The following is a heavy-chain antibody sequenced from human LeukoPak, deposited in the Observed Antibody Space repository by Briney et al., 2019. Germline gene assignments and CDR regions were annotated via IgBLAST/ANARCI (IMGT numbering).Heavy chain of an antibody. D-gene: IGHD1-20*01. CDR1: GGTISSYY. CDR3: ARHHNWNYDY. CDR2: AYYSGST. J-gene: IGHJ4*02. Sequence: SETLSLTCTVSGGTISSYYWSWIRQPPGKGLEWIGYAYYSGSTNYNPSLKSRVTISVDTSKNQFSLRLSSVTAADTAVYYCARHHNWNYDYWGQGTLVTVSS. V-gene: IGHV4-59*08.